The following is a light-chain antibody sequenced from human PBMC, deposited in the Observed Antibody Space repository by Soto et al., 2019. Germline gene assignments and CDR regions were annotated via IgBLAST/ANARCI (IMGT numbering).Light chain of an antibody. CDR2: DAS. CDR3: QQYNTYWT. V-gene: IGKV1-5*01. Sequence: DIQMTQSPSTLSASVGDRVTITCRASQNIIRWLAWYQQKPGKAPKLLIYDASNLESGVPSRFGGSGSGTEFALTISRLQPDDFATYYCQQYNTYWTFGPGTKVDIK. CDR1: QNIIRW. J-gene: IGKJ3*01.